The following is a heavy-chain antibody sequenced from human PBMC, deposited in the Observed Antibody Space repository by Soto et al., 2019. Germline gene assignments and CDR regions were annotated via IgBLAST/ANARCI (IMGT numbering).Heavy chain of an antibody. J-gene: IGHJ5*02. CDR3: AADILRFGAPAGWFDP. Sequence: SGKVSFKACGFLFSTSALQLVRQARGQRLEWLGWIVVGSGNTNYAQKFQERVTFTRDMSTSTAYMELSSLRSEDTAVYYCAADILRFGAPAGWFDPWGQGTMVTVSS. CDR2: IVVGSGNT. CDR1: GFLFSTSA. D-gene: IGHD3-10*01. V-gene: IGHV1-58*01.